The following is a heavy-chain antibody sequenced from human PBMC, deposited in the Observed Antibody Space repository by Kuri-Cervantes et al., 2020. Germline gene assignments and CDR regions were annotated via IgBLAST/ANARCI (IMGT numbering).Heavy chain of an antibody. V-gene: IGHV2-5*02. CDR1: GFSLSTSGVG. Sequence: SGPTLVKSTQTLTLTCTFSGFSLSTSGVGVGWIRQPPGKALEWLALIYWDDDRRYSPSLKSRLTITKDTSKNQAVLTMTNMDPVDTATYYCAHKGDCSGGSCYGYWGQGTLVTVSS. D-gene: IGHD2-15*01. CDR3: AHKGDCSGGSCYGY. J-gene: IGHJ4*02. CDR2: IYWDDDR.